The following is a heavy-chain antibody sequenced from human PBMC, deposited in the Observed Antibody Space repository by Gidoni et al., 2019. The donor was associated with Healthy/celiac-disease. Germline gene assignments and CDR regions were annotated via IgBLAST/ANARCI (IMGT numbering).Heavy chain of an antibody. J-gene: IGHJ6*02. V-gene: IGHV1-2*04. D-gene: IGHD3-3*01. CDR3: ARAIFRADYYYYGMDV. CDR1: GYTFTGYY. Sequence: QVQLVQSGAEVKKPGASVKVSCKASGYTFTGYYMHWVRQAPGQGLEWMGWINPNSGGTNYAQKFQGWVTMTRDTSISTAYMELSRLRSDDTAVYYCARAIFRADYYYYGMDVWGQGTTVTVSS. CDR2: INPNSGGT.